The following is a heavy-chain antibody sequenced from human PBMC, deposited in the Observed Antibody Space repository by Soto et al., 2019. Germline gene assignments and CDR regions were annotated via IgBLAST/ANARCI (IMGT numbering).Heavy chain of an antibody. V-gene: IGHV4-59*01. Sequence: SETLSLTCTISGASIRSYYRSRIRQPPGKGLDWIGCIFDSGSTNYNPSLKSRVTISVDMSKDQVALKLTSVTAADTAVYYCVRYCGGGSCYDPRDRLASWGQRTLVPVS. J-gene: IGHJ5*01. CDR3: VRYCGGGSCYDPRDRLAS. CDR2: IFDSGST. CDR1: GASIRSYY. D-gene: IGHD2-15*01.